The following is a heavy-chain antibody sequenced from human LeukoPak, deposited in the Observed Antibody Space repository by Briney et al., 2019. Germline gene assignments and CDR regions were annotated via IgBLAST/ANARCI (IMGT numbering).Heavy chain of an antibody. CDR1: GYTFTSYD. D-gene: IGHD2-15*01. J-gene: IGHJ6*02. Sequence: GASVKVSCKASGYTFTSYDINWVRQATGQGLEWMGWMNPNSGNTGYAQKFQGRVTMTRNTSISTAYMELSSLRSEDTAVYYCARGLFVASYYYGMDVWGQGTTVTVSS. V-gene: IGHV1-8*01. CDR3: ARGLFVASYYYGMDV. CDR2: MNPNSGNT.